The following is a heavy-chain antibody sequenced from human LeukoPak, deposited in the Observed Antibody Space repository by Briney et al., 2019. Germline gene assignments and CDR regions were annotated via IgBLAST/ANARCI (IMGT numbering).Heavy chain of an antibody. D-gene: IGHD6-19*01. CDR1: GFTFSTYC. J-gene: IGHJ4*02. Sequence: GGSLRLSCAASGFTFSTYCMSWVRQAPGKGLEWVSAISGSGGSTYYADSVKGRFTISRDNSKNTLYLQMNSLRAEDTAVYYCAKDLSSGWYSSDYWGQGTLVTVSS. CDR3: AKDLSSGWYSSDY. V-gene: IGHV3-23*01. CDR2: ISGSGGST.